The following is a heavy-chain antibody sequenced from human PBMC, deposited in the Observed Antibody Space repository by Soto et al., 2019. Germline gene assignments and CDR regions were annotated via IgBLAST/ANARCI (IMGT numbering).Heavy chain of an antibody. CDR1: GFTFSSYA. CDR3: AKDLISGSSWIYYYGMDV. J-gene: IGHJ6*02. CDR2: ISGSGGST. Sequence: EVQLLESGGGLVQPGGSLRLSCAASGFTFSSYAINWVRQAPGKGLEWVSAISGSGGSTYYADSVKGRFTISRDNYKNTLYLQMNSLRAEDTAVYYCAKDLISGSSWIYYYGMDVWGQGTTVTVSS. D-gene: IGHD6-13*01. V-gene: IGHV3-23*01.